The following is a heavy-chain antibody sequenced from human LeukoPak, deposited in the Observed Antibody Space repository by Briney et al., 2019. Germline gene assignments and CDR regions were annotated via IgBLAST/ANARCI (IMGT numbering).Heavy chain of an antibody. CDR2: IIPIFGTA. CDR3: AREGSGYDLPSYFDY. CDR1: GGTFSSYA. Sequence: SVTVSCKASGGTFSSYAISWVRQAPGQGLEWMGGIIPIFGTANYAQKFQGRVTITADESTSTAYMELSSLRSEDTAVYYCAREGSGYDLPSYFDYWGQGTLVTVSS. J-gene: IGHJ4*02. V-gene: IGHV1-69*13. D-gene: IGHD5-12*01.